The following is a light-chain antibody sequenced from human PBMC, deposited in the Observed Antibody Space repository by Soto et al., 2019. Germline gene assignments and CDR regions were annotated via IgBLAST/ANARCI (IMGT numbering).Light chain of an antibody. V-gene: IGKV1-5*03. CDR2: KAS. J-gene: IGKJ1*01. CDR3: QQYNNYPCT. CDR1: QSISNW. Sequence: IQVTLSPSTLSATVGDRVTITFLASQSISNWLAWYQQKPGKAPKFLIYKASNLESGVPSRFIGSGSGTEFTLTISSLQSDDFATYYCQQYNNYPCTFGQRTKVDI.